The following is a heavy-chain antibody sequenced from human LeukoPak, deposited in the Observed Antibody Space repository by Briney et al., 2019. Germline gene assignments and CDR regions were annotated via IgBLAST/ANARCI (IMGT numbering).Heavy chain of an antibody. CDR3: AKDIGLAAAGDFDY. CDR2: ISWNSGSI. Sequence: GGSLRLSCAAPGFTFDDYAMHWVRQAPGKGLEWVSGISWNSGSIGYADSVKGRFTISRDNAKNSLYLQMNSLRAEDTALYYCAKDIGLAAAGDFDYWGQGTLVTVSS. J-gene: IGHJ4*02. D-gene: IGHD6-13*01. CDR1: GFTFDDYA. V-gene: IGHV3-9*01.